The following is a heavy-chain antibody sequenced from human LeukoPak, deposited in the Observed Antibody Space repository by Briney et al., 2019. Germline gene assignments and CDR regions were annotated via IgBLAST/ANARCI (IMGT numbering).Heavy chain of an antibody. Sequence: GGSLRLSCAASGFTFSSYSMNWVRQAPGKGLEWGSYISGSSSTIYYADSVKGRFTISRDNGKNTLYLQMNSLRAEDTAVYYCATRNSFDYGDYGWYFDYWGQGTLVTVSS. D-gene: IGHD4-17*01. J-gene: IGHJ4*02. CDR1: GFTFSSYS. V-gene: IGHV3-48*01. CDR2: ISGSSSTI. CDR3: ATRNSFDYGDYGWYFDY.